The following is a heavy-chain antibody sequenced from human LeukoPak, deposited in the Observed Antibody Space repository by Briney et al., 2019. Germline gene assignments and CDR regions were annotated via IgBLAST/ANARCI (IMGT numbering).Heavy chain of an antibody. Sequence: PGRSLRLSCAASGFTFRSYGMHWVRQAPGKGLEWVAAIQHDGSKEYYPDSVKGRFTISRDNAKNSLYLQMNSLRAEDTAVYYCARDLVQLWSKDYWGQGTLVTVSS. D-gene: IGHD5-18*01. V-gene: IGHV3-33*01. CDR1: GFTFRSYG. J-gene: IGHJ4*02. CDR3: ARDLVQLWSKDY. CDR2: IQHDGSKE.